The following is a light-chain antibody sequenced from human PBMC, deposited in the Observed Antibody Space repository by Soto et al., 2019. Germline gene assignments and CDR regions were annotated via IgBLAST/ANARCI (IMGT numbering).Light chain of an antibody. CDR3: QHYDNLASLS. V-gene: IGKV1-33*01. CDR1: PGVRDY. Sequence: DPQLTQSPSSLSGSVGDKITITCQASPGVRDYLNWYQQKPGQAPKLLIYDATNLETGVPSRFSGSGYGTHFSLTIASLQPDDFATYFCQHYDNLASLSFGGGTKVDMK. CDR2: DAT. J-gene: IGKJ4*01.